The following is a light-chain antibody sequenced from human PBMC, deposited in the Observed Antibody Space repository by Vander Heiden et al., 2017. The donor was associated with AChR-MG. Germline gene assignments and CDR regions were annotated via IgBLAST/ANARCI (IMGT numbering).Light chain of an antibody. CDR2: LKSDGSH. CDR3: QTWGTAVV. CDR1: SGHSNYA. V-gene: IGLV4-69*01. Sequence: QLVLTQSPSASASLGASVKLTCTLSSGHSNYAIAWHQQQPEKGPRYLMKLKSDGSHTKGDGIPDRFSGSSSGAERYLTISSLQSEDEGDYYCQTWGTAVVFGGGTKLTVL. J-gene: IGLJ2*01.